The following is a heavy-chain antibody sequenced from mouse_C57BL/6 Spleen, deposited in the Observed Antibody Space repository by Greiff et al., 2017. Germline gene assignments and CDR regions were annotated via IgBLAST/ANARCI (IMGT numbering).Heavy chain of an antibody. J-gene: IGHJ4*01. CDR3: ARGVVARENAMDY. CDR1: GYTFTSYW. D-gene: IGHD1-1*01. CDR2: IDPSDSYT. Sequence: QVQLQQPGAELVMPGASVKLSCKASGYTFTSYWMHWVKQRPGQGLEWIGEIDPSDSYTNYNQKFKGKSTLTVDKSSSTAYLQLSSLTSADSAVYYCARGVVARENAMDYWGQGTSGTVSS. V-gene: IGHV1-69*01.